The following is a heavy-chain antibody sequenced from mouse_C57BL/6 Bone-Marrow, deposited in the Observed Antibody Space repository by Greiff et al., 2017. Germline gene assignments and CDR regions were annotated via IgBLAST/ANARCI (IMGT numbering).Heavy chain of an antibody. CDR1: GYSITSGYY. CDR2: ISYDGSN. CDR3: ARDRYYGSSYWYFDV. D-gene: IGHD1-1*01. Sequence: EVQVVESGPGLVKPSQSLSLTCSVTGYSITSGYYWNWIRQFPGNKLEWMGYISYDGSNNYNPSLKNRISITRDTSKNQFFLKLNAVTTEDTATYYCARDRYYGSSYWYFDVGGTGTTVTVSS. V-gene: IGHV3-6*01. J-gene: IGHJ1*03.